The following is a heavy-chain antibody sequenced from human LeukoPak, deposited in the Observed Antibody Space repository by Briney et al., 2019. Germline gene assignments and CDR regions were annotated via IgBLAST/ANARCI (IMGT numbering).Heavy chain of an antibody. D-gene: IGHD5-18*01. Sequence: GSPKTPFGAPGIQIYSLFMRVVRPAPGEGLGVVSVISGSGDTTYYADSVKGRFTISRDNSKNTLYLQMNSLRAEDTAVYYCAAARVPEYFQHWGQGTLVTVSS. CDR2: ISGSGDTT. CDR3: AAARVPEYFQH. J-gene: IGHJ1*01. CDR1: GIQIYSLF. V-gene: IGHV3-23*01.